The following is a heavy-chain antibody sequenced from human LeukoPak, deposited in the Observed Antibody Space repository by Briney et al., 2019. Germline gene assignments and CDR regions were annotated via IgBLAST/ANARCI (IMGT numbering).Heavy chain of an antibody. CDR1: GFSFGSHW. J-gene: IGHJ4*02. D-gene: IGHD3-22*01. CDR2: INTDGSGT. Sequence: GGSLRLSCAASGFSFGSHWVHWVRQAPGKGLVWVSRINTDGSGTSYADSVKGRFTISRDNAKATLYLQMNSLRAEDTAVYYCARDIAAAPYDLWGQGTLVTVSS. CDR3: ARDIAAAPYDL. V-gene: IGHV3-74*01.